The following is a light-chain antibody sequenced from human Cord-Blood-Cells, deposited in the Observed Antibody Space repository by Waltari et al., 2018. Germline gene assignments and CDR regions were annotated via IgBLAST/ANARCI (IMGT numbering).Light chain of an antibody. Sequence: QSALTQPPSASGSPGQSVTISCTGTSSDVGGYHYVSWYQQHPGKAPKRMIYEVSKRPSGVPDRFSGSKSGNTASLTVSGLQAEDEADYYCSSYAGSNKVFGGGTKLTVL. CDR3: SSYAGSNKV. CDR2: EVS. CDR1: SSDVGGYHY. V-gene: IGLV2-8*01. J-gene: IGLJ3*02.